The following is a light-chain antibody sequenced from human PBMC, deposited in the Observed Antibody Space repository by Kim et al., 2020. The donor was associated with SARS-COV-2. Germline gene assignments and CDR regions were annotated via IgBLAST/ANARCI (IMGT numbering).Light chain of an antibody. Sequence: QPVLTQSPSASASLGASVKLSCTLSSGHNNYAIAWHQQEPEKGPRYLMKVNSDGSHNKGDGIPDRFSGSGSGTERYLTISSLQVEDEADYYCQTWGTGIVVFGGGTQLTVL. V-gene: IGLV4-69*01. J-gene: IGLJ2*01. CDR3: QTWGTGIVV. CDR2: VNSDGSH. CDR1: SGHNNYA.